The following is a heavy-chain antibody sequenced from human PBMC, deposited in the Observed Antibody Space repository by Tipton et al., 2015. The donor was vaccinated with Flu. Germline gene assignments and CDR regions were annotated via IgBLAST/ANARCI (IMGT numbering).Heavy chain of an antibody. CDR1: GGSISSGSYY. J-gene: IGHJ4*02. CDR2: IYTSGST. D-gene: IGHD3-16*01. V-gene: IGHV4-61*02. Sequence: LRLSCTVSGGSISSGSYYWSWIRQPAGKGLEWIGRIYTSGSTNYNPSLKSRVTISVDTSKNQFSLKLGSVTAADTAVYYCARSVWGTPYFDYWGQGTLVTVSS. CDR3: ARSVWGTPYFDY.